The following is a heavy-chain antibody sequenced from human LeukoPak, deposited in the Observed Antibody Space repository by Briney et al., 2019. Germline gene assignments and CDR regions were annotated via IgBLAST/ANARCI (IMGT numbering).Heavy chain of an antibody. V-gene: IGHV2-70*11. J-gene: IGHJ4*02. D-gene: IGHD3-22*01. CDR2: IDWDDDK. Sequence: SGPTLVNPTQTLTLTCTFSAFSLSTSGMCVSWIRQPPGKALEWLARIDWDDDKYYSTSLKTRLTISKDTSKNQVVLTMTNMDPVDTATYYCARMVRDSSDHQPEYYFDYWGQGTLVTVSS. CDR3: ARMVRDSSDHQPEYYFDY. CDR1: AFSLSTSGMC.